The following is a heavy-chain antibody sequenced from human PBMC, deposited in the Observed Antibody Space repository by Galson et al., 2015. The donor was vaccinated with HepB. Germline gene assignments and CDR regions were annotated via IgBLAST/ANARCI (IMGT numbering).Heavy chain of an antibody. D-gene: IGHD3-9*01. Sequence: CAISGDSVSSNTAAWNWIRQSPSRGLEWLGRTYCRSKCYNDYALSVKSRITINADTSKNQFSLQLNSVTPEDTAVYYCARDPLTNYDVLTCPYSTAGFDCWGQGSLVTVSS. CDR3: ARDPLTNYDVLTCPYSTAGFDC. J-gene: IGHJ4*02. V-gene: IGHV6-1*01. CDR1: GDSVSSNTAA. CDR2: TYCRSKCYN.